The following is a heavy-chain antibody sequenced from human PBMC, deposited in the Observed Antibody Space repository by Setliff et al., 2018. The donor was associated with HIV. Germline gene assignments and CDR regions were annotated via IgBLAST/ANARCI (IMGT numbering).Heavy chain of an antibody. CDR2: IYYSGST. V-gene: IGHV4-59*06. D-gene: IGHD1-1*01. CDR1: GGSISSYY. Sequence: SETLSLTCTVSGGSISSYYWSWIRQPPGKGLEWIGYIYYSGSTYYNPSLKSRVTISVDTSKNQFSLKLSSVTAADTAVYYCARDARTGARGPDAFDIWGQGTMVTVSS. J-gene: IGHJ3*02. CDR3: ARDARTGARGPDAFDI.